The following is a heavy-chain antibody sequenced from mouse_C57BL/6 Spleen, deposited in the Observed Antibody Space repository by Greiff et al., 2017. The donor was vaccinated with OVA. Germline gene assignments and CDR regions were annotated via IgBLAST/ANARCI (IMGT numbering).Heavy chain of an antibody. CDR3: ARGQDDYVPAWFAY. J-gene: IGHJ3*01. CDR2: ISDGGSYT. V-gene: IGHV5-4*03. D-gene: IGHD2-4*01. Sequence: EVKLVESGGGLVKPGGSLKLSCAASGFTFSSYAMSWVRQTPEKRLEWVATISDGGSYTYYPDNVKGRFTISRDNAKNTLYLQSSLLQSEDTAMYYCARGQDDYVPAWFAYWGQGTLVTVSA. CDR1: GFTFSSYA.